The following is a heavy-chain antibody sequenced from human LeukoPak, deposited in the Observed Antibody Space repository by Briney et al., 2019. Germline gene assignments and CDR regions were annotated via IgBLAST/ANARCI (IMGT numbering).Heavy chain of an antibody. Sequence: GGSLRLSCAASGFTLRSYTMNWIRQAPGKGLEGVSCISGRSNTYYEDSVKGRFTISRDDAQNTLFLQVNSLRAEDTAVYYCARAPEGGGGGNYYYGVDVWGQGATVTVSS. CDR1: GFTLRSYT. CDR3: ARAPEGGGGGNYYYGVDV. J-gene: IGHJ6*02. V-gene: IGHV3-21*01. CDR2: ISGRSNT.